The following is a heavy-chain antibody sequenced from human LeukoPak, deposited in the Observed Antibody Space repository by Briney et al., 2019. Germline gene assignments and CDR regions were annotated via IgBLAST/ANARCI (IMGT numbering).Heavy chain of an antibody. CDR2: INSNSGAR. V-gene: IGHV1-2*02. J-gene: IGHJ4*02. D-gene: IGHD1-26*01. CDR1: GYTFNGYY. Sequence: ASVKVSCKASGYTFNGYYMHWVRQAPGQGLKSMGWINSNSGARNYGQKFQGRVTMSRDTAINTAYMELTSLTSDDTGVYYCARGRGGATTGLDHWGQGTLVTVSS. CDR3: ARGRGGATTGLDH.